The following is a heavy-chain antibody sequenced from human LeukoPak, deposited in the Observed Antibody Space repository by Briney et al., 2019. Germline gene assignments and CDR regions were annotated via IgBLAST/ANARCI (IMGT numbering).Heavy chain of an antibody. Sequence: GKSLRLSCAASGFTFSSYAMSWVRQAPGKGLEWVSAISGSGGSTYYADSVKGRFTISRDNSKNTLYLQMNSLRAEDTAVYYCAKDFRDYLLYTFDYWGQGTLVTVSS. CDR3: AKDFRDYLLYTFDY. CDR1: GFTFSSYA. CDR2: ISGSGGST. J-gene: IGHJ4*02. D-gene: IGHD4-17*01. V-gene: IGHV3-23*01.